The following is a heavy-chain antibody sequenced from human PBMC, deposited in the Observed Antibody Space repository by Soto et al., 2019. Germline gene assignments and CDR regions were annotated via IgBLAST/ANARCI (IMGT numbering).Heavy chain of an antibody. CDR3: AKGDNLGPKTGYAFDP. CDR1: GDSASSNSAA. Sequence: SQTLSLTCAISGDSASSNSAAWNWIRQSPSRGLEWLGRTYYRSKWYNDYAVSVKSRITINPDTSKNQFSLQLNSVTPEDTAVYYCAKGDNLGPKTGYAFDPWGQGIMVTVAS. V-gene: IGHV6-1*01. CDR2: TYYRSKWYN. J-gene: IGHJ5*02. D-gene: IGHD5-12*01.